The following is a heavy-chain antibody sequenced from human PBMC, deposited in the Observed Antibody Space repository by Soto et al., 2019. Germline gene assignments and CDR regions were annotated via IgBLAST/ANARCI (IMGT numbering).Heavy chain of an antibody. D-gene: IGHD2-21*02. CDR3: ARAIVVVTPLFDY. CDR1: GYTFTSYD. CDR2: MNPNSGNT. V-gene: IGHV1-8*01. J-gene: IGHJ4*02. Sequence: ASVKVSCKASGYTFTSYDINWVRQATGQGLEWMGWMNPNSGNTGYAQKFQGRVTMTRNTSITTAYMELSSLRSEDTAVYYCARAIVVVTPLFDYWGQGTLVTVSS.